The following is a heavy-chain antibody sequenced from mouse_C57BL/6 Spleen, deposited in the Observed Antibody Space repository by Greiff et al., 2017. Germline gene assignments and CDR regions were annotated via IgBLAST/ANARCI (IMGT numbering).Heavy chain of an antibody. J-gene: IGHJ4*01. D-gene: IGHD2-3*01. Sequence: QVQLQQPGAELVKPGASVKMSCKASGYTFTSYWITWVKQRPGQGLEWIGDIYPGSGSTNYNEKFKSKATLTVDISSSTAYMQLSSLTSEDSAVYYCAREGDGYYGGYAMDYWGQGTSVTVSS. CDR3: AREGDGYYGGYAMDY. CDR2: IYPGSGST. V-gene: IGHV1-55*01. CDR1: GYTFTSYW.